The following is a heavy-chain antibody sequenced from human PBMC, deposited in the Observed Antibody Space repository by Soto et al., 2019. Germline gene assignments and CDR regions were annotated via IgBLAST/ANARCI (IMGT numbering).Heavy chain of an antibody. Sequence: SVEVACKASGVTVPMYVVHWAPKKTGQGLEWMGIINPSSGSTSYAQKFDGRVTMTRDRSTSTVYMEVRSLRSEDTAVYYCASTVFCTGANCCSKSFDIWCQGTMVTVS. D-gene: IGHD2-15*01. CDR2: INPSSGST. CDR3: ASTVFCTGANCCSKSFDI. V-gene: IGHV1-46*01. J-gene: IGHJ3*02. CDR1: GVTVPMYV.